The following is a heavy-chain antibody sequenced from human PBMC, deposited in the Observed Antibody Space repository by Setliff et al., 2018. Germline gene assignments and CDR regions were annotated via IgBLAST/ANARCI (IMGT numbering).Heavy chain of an antibody. D-gene: IGHD5-12*01. Sequence: LSLTCAVSGYSISSGYYWGWIRQPPGKGLEWIGSIYHSGSTYYNPSLKSRVTISVDTSKNQFSLKLSSVTAADTAVYYCARGRVEMATITPFDYWGQGTLVTVS. CDR2: IYHSGST. V-gene: IGHV4-38-2*01. CDR3: ARGRVEMATITPFDY. CDR1: GYSISSGYY. J-gene: IGHJ4*02.